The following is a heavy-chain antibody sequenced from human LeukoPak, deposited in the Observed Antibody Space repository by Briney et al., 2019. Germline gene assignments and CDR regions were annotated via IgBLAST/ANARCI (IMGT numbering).Heavy chain of an antibody. V-gene: IGHV3-48*03. CDR3: ARVATISNFDY. CDR2: ISSSGSTI. J-gene: IGHJ4*02. Sequence: GGSLRLSCAASGFTFSSYEMNWVRQAPGKGLEWVSYISSSGSTIYYADSVKGRFTISRDNSKNTLYLQMNSLRAEDTAVYYCARVATISNFDYWGQGTLVTVSS. D-gene: IGHD5-12*01. CDR1: GFTFSSYE.